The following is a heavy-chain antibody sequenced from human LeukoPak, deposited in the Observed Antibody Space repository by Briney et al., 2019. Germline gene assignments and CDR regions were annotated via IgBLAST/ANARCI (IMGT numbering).Heavy chain of an antibody. V-gene: IGHV4-39*07. CDR2: IYYSGTT. J-gene: IGHJ5*02. CDR1: GGSFSSSHYY. Sequence: SETLSLTCSVSGGSFSSSHYYWGWIRQPPGMGLEWIGSIYYSGTTYYNPSLKSRVTISIDTSKKQFSLNLISVTAADTAVYYCARGQGTVNWFDPWGQGTLVTVSS. CDR3: ARGQGTVNWFDP. D-gene: IGHD4-11*01.